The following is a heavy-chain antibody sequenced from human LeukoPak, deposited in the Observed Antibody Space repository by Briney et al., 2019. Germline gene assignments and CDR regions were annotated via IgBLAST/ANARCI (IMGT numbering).Heavy chain of an antibody. CDR3: ARDGAVAGTAYPEY. CDR2: INPNSGGT. CDR1: GYTFTGYY. D-gene: IGHD6-19*01. J-gene: IGHJ4*02. Sequence: ASVKVSCKASGYTFTGYYIHWARQAPGQGLEWMGWINPNSGGTKYAQKFQGRVTMTRDTSISTAYMELSSLTSDDTALYYCARDGAVAGTAYPEYWGQGTLVTVSS. V-gene: IGHV1-2*02.